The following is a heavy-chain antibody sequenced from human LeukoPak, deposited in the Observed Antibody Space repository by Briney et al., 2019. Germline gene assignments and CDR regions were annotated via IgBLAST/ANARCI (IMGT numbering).Heavy chain of an antibody. V-gene: IGHV5-51*01. Sequence: GESLKISCKGSGYSFTSYWIGWVRQMPGKGLEWMGIIYPGGSDTRYSPSFQGQVTISADKSISTAYLQWSSLKASDTAMYYCAATYCSSTSCRDAFDIWGQGTMVTVSS. CDR2: IYPGGSDT. D-gene: IGHD2-2*01. CDR1: GYSFTSYW. CDR3: AATYCSSTSCRDAFDI. J-gene: IGHJ3*02.